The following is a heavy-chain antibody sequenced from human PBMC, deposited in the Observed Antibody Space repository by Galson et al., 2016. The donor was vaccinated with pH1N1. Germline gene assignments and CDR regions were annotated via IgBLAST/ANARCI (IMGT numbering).Heavy chain of an antibody. V-gene: IGHV3-30-3*01. J-gene: IGHJ4*02. CDR3: ARVRSSGYNYAQQFVD. Sequence: SLRLSCAASGFTFSIFAMHWVRQAPGGGLEWVAVISSSGDNIFYADSVKGRFTISRDSSKNTLFLQMNNLRPEDTAFYYCARVRSSGYNYAQQFVDWGQGTLVTVSS. CDR1: GFTFSIFA. D-gene: IGHD5-18*01. CDR2: ISSSGDNI.